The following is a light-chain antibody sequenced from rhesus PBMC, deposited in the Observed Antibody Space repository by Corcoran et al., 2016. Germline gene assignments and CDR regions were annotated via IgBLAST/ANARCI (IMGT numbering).Light chain of an antibody. J-gene: IGKJ1*01. CDR1: QSISSW. Sequence: DIQMTQSPSSLSASVGDTVTITCRASQSISSWLAWYQQKTGKALKLLLYKASTLESGVPSRFSGNGSGTDFTLTIRSLQSEDFATYYCRQYSSSPWTFGQGTKVEIK. CDR2: KAS. CDR3: RQYSSSPWT. V-gene: IGKV1-22*01.